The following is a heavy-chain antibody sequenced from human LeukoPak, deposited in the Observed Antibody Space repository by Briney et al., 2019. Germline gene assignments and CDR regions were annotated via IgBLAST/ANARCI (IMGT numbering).Heavy chain of an antibody. CDR2: IKKDGSET. CDR3: ARPLLTTVTPFDY. D-gene: IGHD4-17*01. Sequence: GGSLRLSCAASGFTFSTSWMSWVRQVPGKGLEWVANIKKDGSETYYVDSVKGRFTISRDNSKNTLSLQMNSLRAEDTALYYCARPLLTTVTPFDYWGQGTLVTVSS. V-gene: IGHV3-7*01. J-gene: IGHJ4*02. CDR1: GFTFSTSW.